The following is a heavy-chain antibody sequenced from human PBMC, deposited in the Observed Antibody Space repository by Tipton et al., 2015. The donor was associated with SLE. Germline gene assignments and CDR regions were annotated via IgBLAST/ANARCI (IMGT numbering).Heavy chain of an antibody. V-gene: IGHV4-34*01. CDR2: INHSGST. J-gene: IGHJ2*01. D-gene: IGHD6-19*01. Sequence: TLSLTCAVYGGSFSGYYWSWIRQPPGKGLEWIGEINHSGSTNYNPSLKSRVTISVDTSKNQFSLKLSSVTAADTAVYYCARRTVGYFDPWGRGTLVTVSS. CDR3: ARRTVGYFDP. CDR1: GGSFSGYY.